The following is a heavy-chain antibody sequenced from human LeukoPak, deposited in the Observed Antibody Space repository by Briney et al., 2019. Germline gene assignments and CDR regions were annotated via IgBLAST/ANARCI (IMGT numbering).Heavy chain of an antibody. CDR3: ARLQCSGDTCSKAFDI. CDR2: LYPDDSDT. V-gene: IGHV5-51*01. D-gene: IGHD2-15*01. Sequence: GESLKISCKGSGYSFTSYWIAWVRQMPGKGLGYMGILYPDDSDTRYSPSFQGQVAISVDKSISTAYLQWSSLKASDTAMYYCARLQCSGDTCSKAFDIWGQGTMVTVSS. J-gene: IGHJ3*02. CDR1: GYSFTSYW.